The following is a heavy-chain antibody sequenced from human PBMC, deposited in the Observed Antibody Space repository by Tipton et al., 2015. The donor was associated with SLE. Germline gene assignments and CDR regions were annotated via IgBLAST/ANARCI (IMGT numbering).Heavy chain of an antibody. CDR1: GGSINVMSNY. CDR3: ARAGILTGYYPYFDY. D-gene: IGHD3-9*01. J-gene: IGHJ4*02. V-gene: IGHV4-39*07. Sequence: TLSLTCSVSGGSINVMSNYWGWIRQSPGTGLEWMGNIYYSGSTQYNPSLRSRVTISIDTSNNQFSLKLNSVIAADTAVYYCARAGILTGYYPYFDYWGQGTLVTVSS. CDR2: IYYSGST.